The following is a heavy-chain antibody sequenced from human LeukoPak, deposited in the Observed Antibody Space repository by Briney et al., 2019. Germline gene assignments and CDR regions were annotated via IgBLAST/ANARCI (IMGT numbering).Heavy chain of an antibody. CDR2: INHSGST. V-gene: IGHV4-34*01. D-gene: IGHD5-24*01. J-gene: IGHJ4*02. CDR1: GGSISGYY. Sequence: SETLSLTCTVSGGSISGYYWSWIRQPPGKGLEWIGEINHSGSTSYNPSLKSRVTISVDTSKNQFSLKLSSVTAADTAVYYCAGGSEGYSKEFFDYWGQGTLVTVSS. CDR3: AGGSEGYSKEFFDY.